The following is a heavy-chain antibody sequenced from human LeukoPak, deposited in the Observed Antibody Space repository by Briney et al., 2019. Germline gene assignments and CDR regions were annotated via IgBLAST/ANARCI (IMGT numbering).Heavy chain of an antibody. V-gene: IGHV3-21*01. Sequence: PGRSLRLSCSASGFTFSSYSMNWVRQAPGKGLEWVSSISSSSSYIYYADSVKGRFTISRDNAKNSLYLQMNSLRAEDTAVYYCARGRGPPLEGSGSYYPDAFDIWGQGTMVTVSS. CDR3: ARGRGPPLEGSGSYYPDAFDI. CDR2: ISSSSSYI. CDR1: GFTFSSYS. J-gene: IGHJ3*02. D-gene: IGHD3-10*01.